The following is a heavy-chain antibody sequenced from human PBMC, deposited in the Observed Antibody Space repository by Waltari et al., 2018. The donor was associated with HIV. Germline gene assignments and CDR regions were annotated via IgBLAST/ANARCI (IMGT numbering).Heavy chain of an antibody. D-gene: IGHD3-10*01. CDR1: GGSISSSSYY. Sequence: QLQLQESGPGLVKPSETLSLTCTVSGGSISSSSYYWGWIRQPPGKGLAWIGSIYYSGSTYYNPSLKSRVTISVDTSKNQFSLKLSSVTAADTAVYYCARRTSRGYGSGSFDYWGQGTLVTVSS. J-gene: IGHJ4*02. CDR2: IYYSGST. CDR3: ARRTSRGYGSGSFDY. V-gene: IGHV4-39*01.